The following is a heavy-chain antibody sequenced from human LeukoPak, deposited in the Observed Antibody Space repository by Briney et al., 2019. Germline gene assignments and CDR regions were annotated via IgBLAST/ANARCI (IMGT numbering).Heavy chain of an antibody. D-gene: IGHD3-10*01. CDR2: IYTSGST. CDR1: GGSISSYY. V-gene: IGHV4-4*07. Sequence: SETPSLTCTVSGGSISSYYWSWNRQPAGKGLEWIGRIYTSGSTNYNPSLKSRVTMSVDTSKNQFSLKLSSVTAADTAVYYCAREGITMVRGALGYYYYGMDVWGQGTTVTVSS. CDR3: AREGITMVRGALGYYYYGMDV. J-gene: IGHJ6*02.